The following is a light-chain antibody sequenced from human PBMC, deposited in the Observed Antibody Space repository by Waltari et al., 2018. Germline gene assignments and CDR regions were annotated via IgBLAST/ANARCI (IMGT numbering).Light chain of an antibody. Sequence: QSALTQPASVSGSPGQSITISCTGTNSDVGFYNYVSWYQPYPGKAPKLIIYEVSDRPSGVSNRFSGSKSGNTASLTISGLQAEDEADYYCSSYTSSSLYVFGTGTKVTVL. J-gene: IGLJ1*01. CDR3: SSYTSSSLYV. CDR1: NSDVGFYNY. V-gene: IGLV2-14*01. CDR2: EVS.